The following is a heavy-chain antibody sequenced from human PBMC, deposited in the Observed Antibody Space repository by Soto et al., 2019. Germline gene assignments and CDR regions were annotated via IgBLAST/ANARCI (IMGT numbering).Heavy chain of an antibody. CDR3: ARELDPYYGGNSLSLDY. V-gene: IGHV1-69*13. D-gene: IGHD4-17*01. J-gene: IGHJ4*02. CDR2: IIPMFGTT. CDR1: GGSFSTYG. Sequence: QVQLMQSGAEVKKPGSSVKVSCEASGGSFSTYGMNWVRLAPGQGLEWLGGIIPMFGTTNYAQKFQGRVTIPADESTNTVYMELNYLRSEDTAMYYCARELDPYYGGNSLSLDYWGQGTLVTVSS.